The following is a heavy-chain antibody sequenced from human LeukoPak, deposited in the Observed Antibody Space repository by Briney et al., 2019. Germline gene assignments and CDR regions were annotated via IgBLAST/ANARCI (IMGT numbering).Heavy chain of an antibody. CDR3: AKDLSDPVMVIDS. J-gene: IGHJ4*02. V-gene: IGHV3-23*01. CDR1: GFTVSSNY. Sequence: GGSLRLSCAASGFTVSSNYMSWVRQAPGGGLEWVSAISGSGGSTYYADSVKGRFTISRDNSKNTLYLQMNSLRAEDTAVYYCAKDLSDPVMVIDSWGQGTLVTLSS. CDR2: ISGSGGST. D-gene: IGHD5-18*01.